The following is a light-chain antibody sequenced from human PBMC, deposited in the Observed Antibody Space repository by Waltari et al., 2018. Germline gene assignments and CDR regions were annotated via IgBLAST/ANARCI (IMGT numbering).Light chain of an antibody. Sequence: WFQQQPGQAPLLVSYKDPARPSGIPERFSGSSSGTTVTLTISGAQVDAEADYYCYYVADKNVVFGGGTKLTVL. CDR2: KDP. V-gene: IGLV3-27*01. J-gene: IGLJ2*01. CDR3: YYVADKNVV.